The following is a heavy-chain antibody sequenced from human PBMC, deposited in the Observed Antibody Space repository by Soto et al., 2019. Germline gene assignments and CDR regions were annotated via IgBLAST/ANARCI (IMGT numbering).Heavy chain of an antibody. CDR1: AGSLSSGDYY. CDR3: ARGSTGTDGDY. V-gene: IGHV4-30-4*01. Sequence: NPSETLSLTCTVSAGSLSSGDYYWSWLRQRPGKGLEWIGYIYYSGSTYYNPSLKSRVTRSVDTSKNQFSLKLSSVTAADTAVYYCARGSTGTDGDYWRKGTLVTASS. J-gene: IGHJ4*02. D-gene: IGHD1-1*01. CDR2: IYYSGST.